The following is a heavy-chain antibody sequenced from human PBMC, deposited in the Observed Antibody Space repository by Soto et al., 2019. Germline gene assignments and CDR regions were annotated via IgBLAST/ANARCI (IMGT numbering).Heavy chain of an antibody. V-gene: IGHV1-3*01. CDR1: GYTFNYYA. Sequence: QVQFVQSGPEVKKPGASVRISCKASGYTFNYYAIQWVRQAPGQRLEWMGWINAGNGDTKYSQNFQARVTITRDTSANTAYMELSSLRFDDTAVYYCARGEWRVAGPGRIDYWGQGTLVTVSS. D-gene: IGHD2-15*01. CDR2: INAGNGDT. J-gene: IGHJ4*02. CDR3: ARGEWRVAGPGRIDY.